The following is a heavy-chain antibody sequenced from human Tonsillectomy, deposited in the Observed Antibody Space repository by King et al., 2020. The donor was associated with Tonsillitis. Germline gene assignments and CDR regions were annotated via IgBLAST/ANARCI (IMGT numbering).Heavy chain of an antibody. J-gene: IGHJ3*02. CDR2: NSPHNGNR. D-gene: IGHD1-26*01. CDR3: ARDRVNSGTYLDAFDI. Sequence: FQLVQSGAEVKKPGASVKVSCKASGYTFINYGISWVRQAPGQGLEWMGWNSPHNGNRHHARTFQGRPTMTTDTSTSTAYMELRSLGSDDTAIYYCARDRVNSGTYLDAFDIWGQGTMVTVSS. V-gene: IGHV1-18*01. CDR1: GYTFINYG.